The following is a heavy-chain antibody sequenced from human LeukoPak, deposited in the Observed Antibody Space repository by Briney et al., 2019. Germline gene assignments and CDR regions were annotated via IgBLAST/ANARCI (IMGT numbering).Heavy chain of an antibody. J-gene: IGHJ4*02. V-gene: IGHV1-18*01. CDR1: GYTFTSYG. Sequence: ASVKVSCKASGYTFTSYGISWVRQAPGQGLEWMGWISAYNGNTNYAQKLQGRVTMTTDTSTSTAYMELRSLRSDDTAVYYCARDSGGWSRRGYFDYWGQGTLVTVSS. CDR3: ARDSGGWSRRGYFDY. D-gene: IGHD6-19*01. CDR2: ISAYNGNT.